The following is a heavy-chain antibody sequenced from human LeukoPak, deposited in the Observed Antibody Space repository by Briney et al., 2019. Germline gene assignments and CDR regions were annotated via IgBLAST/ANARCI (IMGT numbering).Heavy chain of an antibody. Sequence: GASVKVSCTASGFTFTDYFIHWVRQAPGQGLEWMGIINPSGGSTSYAQKFQGRVTMTRDMSTSTVYMELSSLRSEDTAVYYCAREGRIAAFDYWGQGTLVTVSS. CDR3: AREGRIAAFDY. V-gene: IGHV1-46*01. CDR2: INPSGGST. J-gene: IGHJ4*02. D-gene: IGHD6-13*01. CDR1: GFTFTDYF.